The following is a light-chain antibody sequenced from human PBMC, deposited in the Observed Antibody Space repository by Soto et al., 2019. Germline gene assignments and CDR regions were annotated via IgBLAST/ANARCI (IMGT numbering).Light chain of an antibody. CDR3: SSYAGRNNFYV. CDR2: EVS. V-gene: IGLV2-8*01. Sequence: QSVLTQPPSASGSPGQSVTISCTGTRSDVGTYNYVSWYQQHPGKAPKLIIYEVSKRPSGVPDRFSGSKSGNTASLTVSWLQAEDEADYYCSSYAGRNNFYVFGTGTKLTVL. CDR1: RSDVGTYNY. J-gene: IGLJ1*01.